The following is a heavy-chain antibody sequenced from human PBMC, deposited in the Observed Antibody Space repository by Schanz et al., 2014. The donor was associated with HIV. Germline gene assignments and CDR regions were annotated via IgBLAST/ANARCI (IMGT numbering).Heavy chain of an antibody. CDR2: IWYDGTNK. CDR1: GFTFSSDG. J-gene: IGHJ4*02. Sequence: QVQLVESGGGVVQPGRSLRLSCAASGFTFSSDGMHWVRQAPGKGLEWVAVIWYDGTNKYYADSVKGRFTTSRDNSKNTLYLQMNSLRVEDTAVYYCARAPSDFWMAYFDYWGQGTLVTVSS. CDR3: ARAPSDFWMAYFDY. V-gene: IGHV3-33*08. D-gene: IGHD3-3*01.